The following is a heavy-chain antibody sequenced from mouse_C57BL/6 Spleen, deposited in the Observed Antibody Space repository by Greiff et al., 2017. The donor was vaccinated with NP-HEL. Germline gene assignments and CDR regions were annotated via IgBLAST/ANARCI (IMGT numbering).Heavy chain of an antibody. V-gene: IGHV1-52*01. CDR2: IDPSDSET. CDR3: ARTDSLYYYAMDY. CDR1: GYTFTSYW. Sequence: VQLQQSGAELVRPGSSVKLSCKASGYTFTSYWMHWVKQRPIQGLEWIGNIDPSDSETHYNQKFKDKATLTVDKSSSTAYMQLSSLTSEDSAVYYCARTDSLYYYAMDYGGQGTSVTVSS. J-gene: IGHJ4*01. D-gene: IGHD6-2*01.